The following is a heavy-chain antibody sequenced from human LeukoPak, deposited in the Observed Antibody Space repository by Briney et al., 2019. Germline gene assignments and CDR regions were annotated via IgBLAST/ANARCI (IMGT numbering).Heavy chain of an antibody. V-gene: IGHV4-34*01. CDR1: GGSISSGGYY. CDR2: INHSGST. D-gene: IGHD2-21*02. Sequence: SETLSLTCAVSGGSISSGGYYWSWIRQPPGKGLEWIGEINHSGSTNYNPSLKSRVTISVDTSKNQFSLKLSSVTAADTAVYYCARVSSSYCGGDCYHNWFDPWGQGTLVTVSS. CDR3: ARVSSSYCGGDCYHNWFDP. J-gene: IGHJ5*02.